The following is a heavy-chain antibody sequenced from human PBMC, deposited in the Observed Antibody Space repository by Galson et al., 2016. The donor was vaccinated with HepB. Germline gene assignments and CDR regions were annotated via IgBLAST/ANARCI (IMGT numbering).Heavy chain of an antibody. Sequence: LRLSCAASGFMFYNYGMHWVRQAPGKGPEWVAVISYDGGEIHYAYSVKGRFTISRDNSKDTLYLQMNSLTAEDTAVYYCAKEGHTSGWTFGDYWGQGTLVVVSS. CDR3: AKEGHTSGWTFGDY. CDR2: ISYDGGEI. CDR1: GFMFYNYG. D-gene: IGHD6-19*01. V-gene: IGHV3-30*18. J-gene: IGHJ4*02.